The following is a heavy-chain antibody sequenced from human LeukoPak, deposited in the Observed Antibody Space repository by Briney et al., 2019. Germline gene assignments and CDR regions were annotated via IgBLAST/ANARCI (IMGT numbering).Heavy chain of an antibody. CDR1: GYTFTGYY. J-gene: IGHJ5*02. V-gene: IGHV1-2*02. Sequence: GASVKVSCKASGYTFTGYYMHWVRQAPGQGLEWMGWINPNSGGTNYAQKFQGKVTMTRDTSISTAYMELSRLRSDDTAVYYCARDNVREAAAGTWGQGTLVTVSS. CDR2: INPNSGGT. CDR3: ARDNVREAAAGT. D-gene: IGHD6-13*01.